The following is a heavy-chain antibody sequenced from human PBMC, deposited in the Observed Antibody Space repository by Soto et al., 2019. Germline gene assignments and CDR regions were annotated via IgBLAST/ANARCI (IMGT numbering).Heavy chain of an antibody. CDR3: ARTPSTRSLSL. Sequence: GGSLRLSCAASGFPFSSYAMHWVSQAPGKGLEWVAVISYDGSNKYYEDSVKGRFTISRDNSKNTLYLKMNSLRAEDTAVYYCARTPSTRSLSLWGQGTLVTVSS. V-gene: IGHV3-30-3*01. J-gene: IGHJ4*02. CDR2: ISYDGSNK. D-gene: IGHD3-10*01. CDR1: GFPFSSYA.